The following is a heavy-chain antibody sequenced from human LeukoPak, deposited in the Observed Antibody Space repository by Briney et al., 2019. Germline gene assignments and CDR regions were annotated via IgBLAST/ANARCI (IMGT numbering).Heavy chain of an antibody. V-gene: IGHV3-23*01. CDR3: AKGATSGSYFGY. J-gene: IGHJ4*02. D-gene: IGHD1-26*01. CDR1: GFTFSSYA. CDR2: ISGSGGST. Sequence: RTGGSLRLSCAASGFTFSSYAMSWVRQAPGKGLEWVSAISGSGGSTYYADSVKGRFTISRDNSKNMLYLQMNSLRAEDTAVYYCAKGATSGSYFGYWGQGTLVTVSS.